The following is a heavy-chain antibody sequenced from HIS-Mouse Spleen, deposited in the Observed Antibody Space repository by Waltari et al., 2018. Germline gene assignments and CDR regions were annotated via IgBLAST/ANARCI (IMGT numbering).Heavy chain of an antibody. J-gene: IGHJ2*01. CDR3: AREIPYSSSWYDWYFDL. CDR1: RVSISTISSS. D-gene: IGHD6-13*01. V-gene: IGHV4-39*07. CDR2: IYYSGST. Sequence: QLQLQESGPGLVKPSETLSPTRTLSRVSISTISSSWGWIRQPPGKGLEWIGSIYYSGSTYYNPSLKSRVTISVDTSKNQFSLKLSSVTAADTAVYYCAREIPYSSSWYDWYFDLWGRGTLVTVSS.